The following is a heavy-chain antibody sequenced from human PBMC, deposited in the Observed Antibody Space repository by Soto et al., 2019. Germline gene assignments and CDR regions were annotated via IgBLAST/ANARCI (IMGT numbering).Heavy chain of an antibody. CDR2: IYPGDSDT. CDR3: ARSRIAARPYYYYYYMEV. J-gene: IGHJ6*03. CDR1: GYSFTSYW. Sequence: PGESLKISCKGSGYSFTSYWIGWVRQMPGKGLEWMGIIYPGDSDTRYSPSFQGQVAISADKSISTAYLQWSSLKASDTAMYYCARSRIAARPYYYYYYMEVWGKGTTVTVSS. D-gene: IGHD6-6*01. V-gene: IGHV5-51*01.